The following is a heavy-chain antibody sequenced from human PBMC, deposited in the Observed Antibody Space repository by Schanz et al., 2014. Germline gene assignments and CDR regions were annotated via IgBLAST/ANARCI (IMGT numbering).Heavy chain of an antibody. CDR3: FSMHYGNSVY. CDR1: GYTFSSNA. Sequence: VQLVESGGGVVQPGRSLRLSCAASGYTFSSNAMSWVRQAPGKGLEWVSTISGSGGSTYYADSVKGRFTISRDNSKNTLSLQLNSLRADDTAVYYCFSMHYGNSVYWGQGTLVTVSS. J-gene: IGHJ4*02. D-gene: IGHD3-3*02. V-gene: IGHV3-23*04. CDR2: ISGSGGST.